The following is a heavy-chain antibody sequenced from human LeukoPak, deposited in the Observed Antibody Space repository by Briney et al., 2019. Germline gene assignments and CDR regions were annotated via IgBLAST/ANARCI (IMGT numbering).Heavy chain of an antibody. CDR2: INPSGGST. CDR1: GYTFTSYY. V-gene: IGHV1-46*01. CDR3: ASGFWSGYFGPYYYYGMDV. D-gene: IGHD3-3*01. J-gene: IGHJ6*02. Sequence: ASVTVSCKASGYTFTSYYMHWVRQAPGQGLEWMGIINPSGGSTSYAQKFQGRVTMTRDTSTSTVYMELSSLRSEDTAVYYCASGFWSGYFGPYYYYGMDVWGQGTTVTVSS.